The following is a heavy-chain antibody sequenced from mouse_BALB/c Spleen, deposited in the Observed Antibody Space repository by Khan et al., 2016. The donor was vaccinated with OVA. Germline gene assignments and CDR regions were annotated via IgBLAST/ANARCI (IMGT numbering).Heavy chain of an antibody. CDR3: GYGSSYFDY. CDR2: ISSRGSYT. D-gene: IGHD1-1*01. J-gene: IGHJ2*01. Sequence: EVELVESGGGLVKPGGSLKLSCAASEFTFSSYAMSWVRQTPEKRLEWVATISSRGSYTFYPDSVKGRFTIFRDNANNTLYLQLSSLRSEDTAIYYCGYGSSYFDYWGQGTTLTVSS. CDR1: EFTFSSYA. V-gene: IGHV5-9-1*01.